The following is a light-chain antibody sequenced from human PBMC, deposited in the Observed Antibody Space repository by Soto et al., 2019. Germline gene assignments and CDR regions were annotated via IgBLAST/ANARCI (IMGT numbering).Light chain of an antibody. J-gene: IGLJ1*01. V-gene: IGLV1-44*01. Sequence: QSVLTQPPSASGTPGQRVTISCSGSSSNIGINTVNWYQQLPGTAPKLLIYSSNQRPSGVPDRFSGSESGTSASLAISGLQSEDEADYYCAAWDDSLNGPVFGTGTKLTVL. CDR2: SSN. CDR3: AAWDDSLNGPV. CDR1: SSNIGINT.